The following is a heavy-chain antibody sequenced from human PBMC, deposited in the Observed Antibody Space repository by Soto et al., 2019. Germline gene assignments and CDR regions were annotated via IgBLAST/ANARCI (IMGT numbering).Heavy chain of an antibody. CDR2: VSYDGSIK. CDR3: ARDQIVAEGGFCFDP. D-gene: IGHD3-22*01. CDR1: GFTFSTYA. J-gene: IGHJ5*02. Sequence: QVQLVESGGGVVQPGRSLRLSCAASGFTFSTYAIHWVRQAPGRGLEWVAAVSYDGSIKHYADSVKGRFTISRENSKNTLYLQMNSLTTEDTAVYYCARDQIVAEGGFCFDPWGQGTLVTVSS. V-gene: IGHV3-30-3*01.